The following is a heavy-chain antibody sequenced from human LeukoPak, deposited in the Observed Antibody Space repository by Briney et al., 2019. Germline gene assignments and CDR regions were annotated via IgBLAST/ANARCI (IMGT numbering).Heavy chain of an antibody. J-gene: IGHJ4*02. CDR1: GGSFSGYY. CDR2: INHSGST. V-gene: IGHV4-34*01. CDR3: ARAAVARRAYYFDY. Sequence: SETLSLTCAVYGGSFSGYYWSWIRQPPGKGLEWIGEINHSGSTNYNPSLKSRVTISVDTSKNQFSLKLSSVTAADTAVYYCARAAVARRAYYFDYWGQGTLVTVSS. D-gene: IGHD6-19*01.